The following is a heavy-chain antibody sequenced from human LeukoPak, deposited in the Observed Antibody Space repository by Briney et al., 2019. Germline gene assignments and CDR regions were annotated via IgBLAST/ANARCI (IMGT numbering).Heavy chain of an antibody. J-gene: IGHJ4*02. V-gene: IGHV3-21*01. CDR3: ARDIYQLLPLFDY. CDR1: GFTFSNAW. CDR2: ISSSSSYI. Sequence: EGSLRLSCAASGFTFSNAWMSWVRQAPGKGLEWVSSISSSSSYIYYADSVKGRFTISRDNAKNSLYLQMNSLRAEDTAVYYCARDIYQLLPLFDYWGQGTLVTVSS. D-gene: IGHD2-2*01.